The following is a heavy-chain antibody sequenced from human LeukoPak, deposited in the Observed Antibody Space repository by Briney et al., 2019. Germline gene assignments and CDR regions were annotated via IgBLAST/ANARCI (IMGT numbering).Heavy chain of an antibody. CDR3: AKGLRFGQDDSSGWDY. CDR2: ISSSGGST. V-gene: IGHV3-23*01. Sequence: PGGSLRLSCVASGFTLRSYVMNWVRQTPEKGLEWVSAISSSGGSTYYADSVKGRFTISRDNARNTLSLQMNNLRAEDTALYYCAKGLRFGQDDSSGWDYWGQGTLVTVSS. J-gene: IGHJ4*02. CDR1: GFTLRSYV. D-gene: IGHD3-22*01.